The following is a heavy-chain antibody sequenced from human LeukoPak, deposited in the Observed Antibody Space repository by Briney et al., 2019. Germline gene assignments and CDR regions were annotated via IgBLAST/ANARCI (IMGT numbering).Heavy chain of an antibody. CDR2: IYYTGST. V-gene: IGHV4-30-2*05. CDR1: GFTFSSYA. J-gene: IGHJ4*02. CDR3: ARSKGVYYASRSFYNREDF. Sequence: LRLSCAASGFTFSSYAMSWVRQAPGKGLEWIGYIYYTGSTYYNPSLKSRITISVDTSKNQFSLKLSSVTAADTAVYYCARSKGVYYASRSFYNREDFWGQGTLVTVSS. D-gene: IGHD3-10*01.